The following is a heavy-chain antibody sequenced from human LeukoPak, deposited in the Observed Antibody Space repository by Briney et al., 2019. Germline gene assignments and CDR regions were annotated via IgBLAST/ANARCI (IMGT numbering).Heavy chain of an antibody. V-gene: IGHV3-48*01. Sequence: GGSLRLSCAASGFTFSSYSMNWVRQAPGKGLEWVSYISSSSSTIYYADSVKGRFTISRDNAKNSLYLQMNSLRAEDTAVYYCAKGRVDSGGWYVHYYYGMDVWGQGTTVTVSS. CDR3: AKGRVDSGGWYVHYYYGMDV. J-gene: IGHJ6*02. CDR2: ISSSSSTI. CDR1: GFTFSSYS. D-gene: IGHD6-19*01.